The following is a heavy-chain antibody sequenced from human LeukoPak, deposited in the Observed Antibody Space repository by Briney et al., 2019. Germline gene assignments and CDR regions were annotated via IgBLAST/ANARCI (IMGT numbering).Heavy chain of an antibody. D-gene: IGHD3-16*02. V-gene: IGHV3-9*01. CDR2: ISWNSGSI. CDR3: AKDMDYVWGSYRMDY. Sequence: GGSLRLSCAASGFTFDDYAMHWVRQAPGKGLEWVSGISWNSGSIGYADSVKGRFTISRDNAKNSLYLQMNSLRAEDTALYYCAKDMDYVWGSYRMDYWGQGTLVTASS. CDR1: GFTFDDYA. J-gene: IGHJ4*02.